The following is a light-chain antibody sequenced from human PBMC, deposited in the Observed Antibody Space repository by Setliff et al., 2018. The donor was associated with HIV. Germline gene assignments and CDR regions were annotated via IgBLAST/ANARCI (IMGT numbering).Light chain of an antibody. CDR3: SSYTSSSTGV. J-gene: IGLJ1*01. V-gene: IGLV2-14*01. Sequence: QSVLTQPASVSGSPGQSITISCTGTSNDVGAYNTVYWYQQHPGEAPKLMIYDVSTRPSGVSNRFSGSKSGNTASLTISGLQTEDEADYYCSSYTSSSTGVFGTGTKVTVL. CDR2: DVS. CDR1: SNDVGAYNT.